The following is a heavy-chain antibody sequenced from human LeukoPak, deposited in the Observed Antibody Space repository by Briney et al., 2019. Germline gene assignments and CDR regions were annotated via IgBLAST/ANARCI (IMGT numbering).Heavy chain of an antibody. Sequence: ETLSLTCAVSGRSLRSRNWWGWVRRPPGKGLEWTEQTYHGGSTNYKPSLKSRDTISVKKSKNQFRVKVSSVTAAHTPVYYLSRPSVHCGGYYCDYWRRGTLDSVLS. J-gene: IGHJ4*02. CDR1: GRSLRSRNW. D-gene: IGHD2-21*02. CDR3: SRPSVHCGGYYCDY. CDR2: TYHGGST. V-gene: IGHV4-4*02.